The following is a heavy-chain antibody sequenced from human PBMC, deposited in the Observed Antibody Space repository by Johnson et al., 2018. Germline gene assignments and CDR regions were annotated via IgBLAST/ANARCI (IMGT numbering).Heavy chain of an antibody. CDR2: IKQDGSEK. V-gene: IGHV3-7*01. Sequence: VQLVESGGGLVQPGGSLRLSCAASGFTFSSYWMSWVRQAPGKGLEWVANIKQDGSEKYYVDSVKGRFTISRDNAKKSLYLQMNSLRAEDTAVYYCARERYSGYLNYYYYYMDVWGKGTTVTVSS. CDR3: ARERYSGYLNYYYYYMDV. J-gene: IGHJ6*03. D-gene: IGHD5-12*01. CDR1: GFTFSSYW.